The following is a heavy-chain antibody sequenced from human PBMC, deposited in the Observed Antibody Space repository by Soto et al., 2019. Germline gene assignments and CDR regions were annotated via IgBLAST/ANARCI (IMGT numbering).Heavy chain of an antibody. V-gene: IGHV4-34*01. CDR1: RGSFSGYY. J-gene: IGHJ3*02. D-gene: IGHD2-2*01. CDR3: ARGGSTSCYRCVAFEI. CDR2: INHSGRT. Sequence: PSETLSLTCAVYRGSFSGYYWRWIRQPPGKGLAWLGEINHSGRTNYNPSLKSRVTISVDTSKSQCSLKLRSVTAADTAVYYCARGGSTSCYRCVAFEIWGQGRMGTVSS.